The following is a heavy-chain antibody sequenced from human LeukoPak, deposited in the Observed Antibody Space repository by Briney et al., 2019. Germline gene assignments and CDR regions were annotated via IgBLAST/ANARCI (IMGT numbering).Heavy chain of an antibody. CDR3: ARDHEYSYGFDY. D-gene: IGHD5-18*01. J-gene: IGHJ4*02. V-gene: IGHV3-21*01. Sequence: PGGSLRLSCAASGFTFSSYSMNWVRQAPGKGLEWVSSISSSSSYIYYPDSVKGRFTISRDNAKNSLYLQMNSLRAEDRAVYYCARDHEYSYGFDYWGQGTLVTVPS. CDR2: ISSSSSYI. CDR1: GFTFSSYS.